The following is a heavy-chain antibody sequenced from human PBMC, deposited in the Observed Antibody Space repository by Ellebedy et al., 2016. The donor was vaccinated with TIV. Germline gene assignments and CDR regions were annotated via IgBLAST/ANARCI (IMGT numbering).Heavy chain of an antibody. J-gene: IGHJ5*02. CDR3: VRERMPLPT. CDR1: GFSVSSHY. Sequence: GESLKISCVASGFSVSSHYMTWVRQAPGKGLEWVSVIYSGNNTHYADSVKGRFTISRDIFKNSVYLQMDRLRAEDTALYYCVRERMPLPTWGQGTLVTVSS. V-gene: IGHV3-66*01. D-gene: IGHD2-2*01. CDR2: IYSGNNT.